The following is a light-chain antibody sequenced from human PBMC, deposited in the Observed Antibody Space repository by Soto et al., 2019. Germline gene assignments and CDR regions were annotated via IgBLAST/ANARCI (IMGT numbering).Light chain of an antibody. CDR3: SSYTSSSTLV. V-gene: IGLV2-14*01. Sequence: QSVLTQPHSVSGSPGQSVTISCTGTNSDVGRYNYVSWYQQHPGKAPKLMIYEVSNRPSGVSNRFSGSKSGNTASLTISGLQAEDEADYYCSSYTSSSTLVFGTGTKATVL. J-gene: IGLJ1*01. CDR2: EVS. CDR1: NSDVGRYNY.